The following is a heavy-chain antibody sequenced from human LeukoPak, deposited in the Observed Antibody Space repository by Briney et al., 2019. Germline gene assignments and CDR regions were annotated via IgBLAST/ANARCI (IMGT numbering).Heavy chain of an antibody. CDR2: ISGSGGST. J-gene: IGHJ4*02. CDR1: GFTFSSYA. Sequence: PGGSLRLSCAASGFTFSSYAMSWVRQAPGKGLEWVSAISGSGGSTYYADSVKGRFTISRDNSKNTLYLQMNSLRVDDTAVYYCAKDRTTSPRIFDYWGQGSLVTVSS. CDR3: AKDRTTSPRIFDY. D-gene: IGHD1-1*01. V-gene: IGHV3-23*01.